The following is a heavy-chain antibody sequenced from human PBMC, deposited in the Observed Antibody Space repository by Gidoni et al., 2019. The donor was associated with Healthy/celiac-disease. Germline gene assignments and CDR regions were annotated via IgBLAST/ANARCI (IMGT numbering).Heavy chain of an antibody. Sequence: QVQLQESGPGLVKPSQTLSLTCTVSGGPISSGGYYWSWIRQHPGKGLEWIGYTYYSGSTYYNPSLKSRVAISVDTSKNQFSLKLSSGTAADTAVYYCARDRGVQGFGEFDYWGQGTLVTVSS. D-gene: IGHD3-10*01. J-gene: IGHJ4*02. CDR1: GGPISSGGYY. V-gene: IGHV4-31*03. CDR2: TYYSGST. CDR3: ARDRGVQGFGEFDY.